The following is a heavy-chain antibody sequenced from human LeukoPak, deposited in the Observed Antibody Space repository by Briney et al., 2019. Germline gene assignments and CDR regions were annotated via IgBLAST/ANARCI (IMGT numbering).Heavy chain of an antibody. CDR2: ISWNSGSI. J-gene: IGHJ4*02. V-gene: IGHV3-9*01. CDR1: GFTFDDYA. Sequence: SGGSLRLSCAASGFTFDDYAMLWVRQAPGKGLEWVSGISWNSGSIGYADSVKGRFTISRDNAKNSLYLQMNSLRAEDTAVYYCAKDRILSTAGRLDYWGQGTLVTVSS. CDR3: AKDRILSTAGRLDY. D-gene: IGHD1-1*01.